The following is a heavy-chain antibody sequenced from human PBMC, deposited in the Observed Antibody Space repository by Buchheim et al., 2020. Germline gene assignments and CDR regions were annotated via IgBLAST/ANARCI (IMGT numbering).Heavy chain of an antibody. V-gene: IGHV1-69*12. CDR2: IIPSFDRT. D-gene: IGHD2-21*02. J-gene: IGHJ5*02. CDR3: ARNRVEFCGGDCYLLDWLDP. CDR1: EDSLRGYA. Sequence: QVHLVQSGTEVKKPGSSVKISCKASEDSLRGYAISWVRQAPGQGLEWTGGIIPSFDRTHYAERFQDGITFIADESTNTVFLEVNSLRLEDTAVYYCARNRVEFCGGDCYLLDWLDPWGQGTL.